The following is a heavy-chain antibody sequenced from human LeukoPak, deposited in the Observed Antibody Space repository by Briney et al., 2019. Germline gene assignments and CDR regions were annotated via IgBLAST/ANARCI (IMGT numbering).Heavy chain of an antibody. CDR1: GYTFTSYY. Sequence: VASVKVSCKASGYTFTSYYMHWVRQDPGQGLEWMGIINPSGGSTSYAQKFQGRVTMTRDTSTSTVYMELSSLRSEDTAVYYCARAQRSGYEDHWGQGTLVTVSS. V-gene: IGHV1-46*01. D-gene: IGHD3-22*01. CDR2: INPSGGST. CDR3: ARAQRSGYEDH. J-gene: IGHJ4*02.